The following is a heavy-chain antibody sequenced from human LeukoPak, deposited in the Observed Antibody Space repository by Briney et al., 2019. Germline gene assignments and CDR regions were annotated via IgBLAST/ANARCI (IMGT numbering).Heavy chain of an antibody. CDR1: GFTFSSYS. CDR2: ISSSSSTI. V-gene: IGHV3-48*01. D-gene: IGHD4-17*01. J-gene: IGHJ4*02. Sequence: PGGSLRLSCAASGFTFSSYSMNWVRQAPGKGLEWVSYISSSSSTIYYADSVKGRFTISRDNAKNSLYLQMNSLRAEDTAVYYCASAPMMTTVTWGFDYWGQGTLVTVSS. CDR3: ASAPMMTTVTWGFDY.